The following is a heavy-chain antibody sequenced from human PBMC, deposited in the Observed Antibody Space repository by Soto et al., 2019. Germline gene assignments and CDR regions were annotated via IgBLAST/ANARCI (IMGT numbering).Heavy chain of an antibody. CDR1: GASIITDNW. V-gene: IGHV4-4*02. Sequence: QVQLQESGPGLVKPSGTLSLTCALSGASIITDNWWSWVRQPPGKEMEWIGEIYHSGNTNFNPSVKSRVTISVDTFKNQFSLPVSSVTAADTAIYYCARASASSKLRGVVINWGQGTLVTVSS. D-gene: IGHD3-10*01. CDR3: ARASASSKLRGVVIN. J-gene: IGHJ4*02. CDR2: IYHSGNT.